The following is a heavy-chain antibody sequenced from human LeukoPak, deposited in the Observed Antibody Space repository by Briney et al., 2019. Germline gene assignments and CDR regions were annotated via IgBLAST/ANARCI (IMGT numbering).Heavy chain of an antibody. J-gene: IGHJ4*02. D-gene: IGHD2-2*02. CDR1: GFTFSSYA. CDR3: GKELSPGHCSSTSCYTYFDY. V-gene: IGHV3-23*01. CDR2: ISGSGGST. Sequence: GGSLRLSCAASGFTFSSYAMSWVRQAPGKGLEWVSAISGSGGSTYYADSVKGRFTISRDNSKNTLYLQMNSLRAEDTAVYYCGKELSPGHCSSTSCYTYFDYWGQGTLVTVSS.